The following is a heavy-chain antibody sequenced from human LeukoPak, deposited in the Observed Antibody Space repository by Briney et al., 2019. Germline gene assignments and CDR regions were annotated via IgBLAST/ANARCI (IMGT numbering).Heavy chain of an antibody. CDR2: ISISGTTI. CDR3: AKDLPPGYYDSSGYPTYFDY. D-gene: IGHD3-22*01. J-gene: IGHJ4*02. V-gene: IGHV3-11*01. Sequence: PGGSLRLSCAASGFTFSDYYMNWIRQAPGKGLEWVSYISISGTTIYYADSVKGRFTISRDNAKNSLYLQMNSLRAEDTAVYYCAKDLPPGYYDSSGYPTYFDYWGQGTLVTVSS. CDR1: GFTFSDYY.